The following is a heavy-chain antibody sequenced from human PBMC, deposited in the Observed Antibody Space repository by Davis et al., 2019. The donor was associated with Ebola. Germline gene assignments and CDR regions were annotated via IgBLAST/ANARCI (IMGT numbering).Heavy chain of an antibody. D-gene: IGHD6-13*01. Sequence: PGGSLRLSCAASGFTFSTYWMSWVRQAPGKGLEWVANIKQDGSEKYYVDSVKGRFIVSRDNSKNSLYLQMNSLRAEDTAVYYCARGSSIAAPRYVNYWGQGTLVTVSS. V-gene: IGHV3-7*04. CDR2: IKQDGSEK. CDR3: ARGSSIAAPRYVNY. J-gene: IGHJ4*02. CDR1: GFTFSTYW.